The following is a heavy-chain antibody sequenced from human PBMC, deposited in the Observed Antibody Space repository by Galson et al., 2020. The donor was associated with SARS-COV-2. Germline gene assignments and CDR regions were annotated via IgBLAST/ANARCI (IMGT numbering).Heavy chain of an antibody. CDR1: GFTFSSYW. V-gene: IGHV3-74*01. J-gene: IGHJ4*02. CDR2: INSDGSST. D-gene: IGHD5-12*01. Sequence: ALHGESLKISCAASGFTFSSYWMHWVRQAPGKGLVWVSRINSDGSSTSYADSVKGRFTISRDNAKNTLYLQMNSLRAEDTAVYYCAREGEMATIYLGYWGQGTLVTVSS. CDR3: AREGEMATIYLGY.